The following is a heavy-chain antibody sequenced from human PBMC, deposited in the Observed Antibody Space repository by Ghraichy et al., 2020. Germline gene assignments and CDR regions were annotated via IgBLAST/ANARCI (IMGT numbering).Heavy chain of an antibody. J-gene: IGHJ6*02. D-gene: IGHD2-2*01. CDR2: IKQDGSEK. CDR3: ARCPDIVVVPAAPTYYYYYGMDV. V-gene: IGHV3-7*03. Sequence: GGSLRLSCAASGFTFSSYWMSWVRQAPGKGLEWVANIKQDGSEKYYVDSVKGRFTISRDNAKNSLYLQMNSLRAEDTAVYYCARCPDIVVVPAAPTYYYYYGMDVWGQGTTVTVSS. CDR1: GFTFSSYW.